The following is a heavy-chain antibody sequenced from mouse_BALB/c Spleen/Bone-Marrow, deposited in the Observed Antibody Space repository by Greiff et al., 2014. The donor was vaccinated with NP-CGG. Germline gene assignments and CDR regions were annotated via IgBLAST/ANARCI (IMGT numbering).Heavy chain of an antibody. D-gene: IGHD2-14*01. J-gene: IGHJ3*01. V-gene: IGHV2-9*02. CDR3: ASYYRYDGAY. Sequence: VKLVESGPGLVAPSQSLSITCTVSGFSLTNYGVHRVRQPPGKGLEWLGVIWAGGSTNYNSALMSRLTISKDNSKSQVFLKMSSLQTDDTAMYYCASYYRYDGAYWGQGTLVTVSA. CDR2: IWAGGST. CDR1: GFSLTNYG.